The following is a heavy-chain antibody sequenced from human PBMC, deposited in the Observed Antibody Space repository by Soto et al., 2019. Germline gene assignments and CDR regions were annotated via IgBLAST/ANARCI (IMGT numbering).Heavy chain of an antibody. CDR1: GGTFSSYT. V-gene: IGHV1-69*04. Sequence: ASVKVSCKASGGTFSSYTISWVRQAPGQGLEWMGRIIPILGIANYAQKFQGRVTITADKSTSTAYMELSSLRSEDTAVYYCARDGDIVVVPAATHYYYYMDVWGKGTTVTVSS. CDR2: IIPILGIA. D-gene: IGHD2-2*01. CDR3: ARDGDIVVVPAATHYYYYMDV. J-gene: IGHJ6*03.